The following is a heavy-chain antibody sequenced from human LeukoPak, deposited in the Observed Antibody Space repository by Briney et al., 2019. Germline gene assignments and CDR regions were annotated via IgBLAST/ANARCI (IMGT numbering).Heavy chain of an antibody. V-gene: IGHV3-48*03. CDR2: ISSSGRTT. D-gene: IGHD3-10*01. J-gene: IGHJ4*02. Sequence: GGSLRLSCAASGFTFSSYEMNWVRQAPGKGLEWISYISSSGRTTHYADSVKGRFTISRDNVRNSLYLQMNSLRAEDTAVYYCARVSLGEWGSGSYYNDFDYWGQGTLVTVSS. CDR3: ARVSLGEWGSGSYYNDFDY. CDR1: GFTFSSYE.